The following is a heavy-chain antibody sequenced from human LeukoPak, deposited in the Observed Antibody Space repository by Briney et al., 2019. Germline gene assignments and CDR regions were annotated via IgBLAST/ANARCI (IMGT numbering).Heavy chain of an antibody. CDR2: ISAYNGDT. Sequence: ASVKVSCKASGYSFTTYGISWVRQAPGQGLEWMGWISAYNGDTNYAQKLQGRVTMVTDTSTSTAYMELRTLRSDDTAVYYCAREAPVAAGSDAFDIWGQGTMVTVSS. J-gene: IGHJ3*02. V-gene: IGHV1-18*01. CDR1: GYSFTTYG. D-gene: IGHD6-19*01. CDR3: AREAPVAAGSDAFDI.